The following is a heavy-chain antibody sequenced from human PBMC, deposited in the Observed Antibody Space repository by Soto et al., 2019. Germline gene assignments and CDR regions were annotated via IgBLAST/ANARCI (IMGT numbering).Heavy chain of an antibody. CDR1: GYTFTSYG. CDR3: ARGGRLSLEWLPSDDY. CDR2: ISAYNGNT. Sequence: QVQLVQSGAEVKKPGASVKVSCKASGYTFTSYGISWVRQAPGQGLEWMGWISAYNGNTNYAQKLQGRVTMTTDTXTXXEYVELRSLRSDDTAVDYCARGGRLSLEWLPSDDYWGQGTLGTVSS. V-gene: IGHV1-18*01. D-gene: IGHD3-3*01. J-gene: IGHJ4*02.